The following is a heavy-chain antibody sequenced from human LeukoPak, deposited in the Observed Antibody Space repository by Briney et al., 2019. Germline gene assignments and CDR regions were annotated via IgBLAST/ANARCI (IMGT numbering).Heavy chain of an antibody. Sequence: SETLSLTCAVYGGSFSGYYWSWIRQPPGKGLEWIGEINHSGSTNYNPSLKSRVTISVDTSKNQFSLKLSSVTAVDTAVYYCARQSRGRRVKYYYGSGSNPYYFDYWGQGTLVTVSS. CDR2: INHSGST. V-gene: IGHV4-34*01. CDR1: GGSFSGYY. J-gene: IGHJ4*02. CDR3: ARQSRGRRVKYYYGSGSNPYYFDY. D-gene: IGHD3-10*01.